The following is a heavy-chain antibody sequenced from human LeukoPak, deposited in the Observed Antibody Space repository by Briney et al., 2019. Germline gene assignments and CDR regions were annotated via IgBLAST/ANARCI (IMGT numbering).Heavy chain of an antibody. J-gene: IGHJ3*02. CDR3: ARHSEGPVNDAFDI. CDR1: GFSFSEYY. D-gene: IGHD2-2*01. Sequence: GGSLRLSCAASGFSFSEYYMTWIRQAPGKGPEWVSNLSSSGRYTNYADSVRGRFTISRDNAKKSLYLQMNSLRAEDTAVYYCARHSEGPVNDAFDIWGQGTKVTVSS. CDR2: LSSSGRYT. V-gene: IGHV3-11*03.